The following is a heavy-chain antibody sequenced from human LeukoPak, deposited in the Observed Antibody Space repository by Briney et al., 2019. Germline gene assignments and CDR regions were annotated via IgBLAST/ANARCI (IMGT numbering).Heavy chain of an antibody. V-gene: IGHV1-8*02. D-gene: IGHD1-1*01. Sequence: GASVKVSCKASGYTFTGYYMHWVRQATGQGLEWMGWMNPNSGNTGYAQKFQGRVTMTRNTSISTAYMELSRLRSDDTAVYYCARDTTGTSIDYWGQGTLVTVSS. CDR2: MNPNSGNT. CDR3: ARDTTGTSIDY. CDR1: GYTFTGYY. J-gene: IGHJ4*02.